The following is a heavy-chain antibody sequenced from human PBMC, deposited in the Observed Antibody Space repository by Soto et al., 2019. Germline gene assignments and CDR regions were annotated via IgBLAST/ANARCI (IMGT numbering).Heavy chain of an antibody. CDR1: GGTFSSYA. CDR3: ARQGSNEYYYYGMDV. D-gene: IGHD3-10*01. Sequence: QVQLVQSGAEVKKPGSSVKVSCKASGGTFSSYAINWVRQAPGQGLEWMGGIIRIFGTPDYAQRFQGRVTXXAYESTSTAYMELSSLRSEDTAVHYCARQGSNEYYYYGMDVWGQGTTVTVSS. J-gene: IGHJ6*02. CDR2: IIRIFGTP. V-gene: IGHV1-69*12.